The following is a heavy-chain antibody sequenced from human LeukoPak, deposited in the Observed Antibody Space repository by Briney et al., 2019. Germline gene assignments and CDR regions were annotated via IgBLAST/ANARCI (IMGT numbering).Heavy chain of an antibody. J-gene: IGHJ4*01. CDR1: GFTFSDYY. CDR3: AKRHYSGSGRLYYFDY. D-gene: IGHD3-22*01. CDR2: ISSSSDYT. V-gene: IGHV3-11*03. Sequence: GGSLRLSCAASGFTFSDYYMSWIRQAPGKGLEWVSYISSSSDYTNYADSVKGRFTISRDNAKNSLYLQVNSLRAEDTAVYYCAKRHYSGSGRLYYFDYWGHGTLVTVSS.